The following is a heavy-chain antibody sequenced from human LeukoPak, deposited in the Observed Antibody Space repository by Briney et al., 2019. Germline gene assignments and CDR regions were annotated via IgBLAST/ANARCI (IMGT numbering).Heavy chain of an antibody. CDR1: GSRFTSYW. Sequence: GESLQISCKGSGSRFTSYWIGWVRQMPGKGLKWMGIIYPGDSDARYSPSFQGQVTISADKSISTAYLQWSSLKASDTAMYYCARRRDLYSGSYYPFDYGGQGTLVTVSS. V-gene: IGHV5-51*01. D-gene: IGHD1-26*01. CDR3: ARRRDLYSGSYYPFDY. J-gene: IGHJ4*02. CDR2: IYPGDSDA.